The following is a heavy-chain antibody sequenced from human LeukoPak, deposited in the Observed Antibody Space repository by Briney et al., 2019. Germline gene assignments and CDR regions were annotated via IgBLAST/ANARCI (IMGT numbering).Heavy chain of an antibody. CDR3: ARELTYYDSSGYQYYFDY. Sequence: SETLSLTCTVSGGSISSYYWSWIRQPPGKGLEWIGYIYYSGSTNYNPSLKSRVTISVDTSKNQFSLKLSSVTAADTAVYYCARELTYYDSSGYQYYFDYWGQGTLVTVSS. J-gene: IGHJ4*02. D-gene: IGHD3-22*01. V-gene: IGHV4-59*01. CDR2: IYYSGST. CDR1: GGSISSYY.